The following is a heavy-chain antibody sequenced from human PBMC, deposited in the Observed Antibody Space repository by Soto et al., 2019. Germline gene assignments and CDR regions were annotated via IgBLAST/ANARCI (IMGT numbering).Heavy chain of an antibody. CDR1: GFTFSSYS. Sequence: GGSLRLSCAASGFTFSSYSMNWVRQAPGKGLEWVSSISSSSSYIYYADSVKGRFTISRDNAKNSLYLQMNSLRAEDTAVYYCARDRSDCSSTSCYGADAFDIWGQGTMVTVSS. D-gene: IGHD2-2*01. J-gene: IGHJ3*02. V-gene: IGHV3-21*01. CDR2: ISSSSSYI. CDR3: ARDRSDCSSTSCYGADAFDI.